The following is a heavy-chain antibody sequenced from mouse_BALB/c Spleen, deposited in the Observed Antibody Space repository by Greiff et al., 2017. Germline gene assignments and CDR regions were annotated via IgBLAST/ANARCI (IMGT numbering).Heavy chain of an antibody. D-gene: IGHD2-10*01. J-gene: IGHJ4*01. CDR3: ARALLLRAMDY. Sequence: VKLMESGPGLVAPSQSLSITCTVSGFSLTSYGVHWVRQPPGKGLEWLGVIWAGGSTNYNSALMSRLSISKDNSKSQVFLKMNSLQTDDTAMYYCARALLLRAMDYWGQGTSVTVSS. CDR2: IWAGGST. CDR1: GFSLTSYG. V-gene: IGHV2-9*02.